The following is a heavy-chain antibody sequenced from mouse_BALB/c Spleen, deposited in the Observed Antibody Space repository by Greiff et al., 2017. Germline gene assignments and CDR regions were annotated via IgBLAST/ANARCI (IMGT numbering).Heavy chain of an antibody. Sequence: QVQLKQSGAELVKPGASVKLSCKASGYTFTSYYMYWVKQRPGQGLEWIGEINPSNGGTNFNEKFKSKATLTVDKSSSTAYMQLSSLTSEDSAVYYCTRGYGYYFDYWGQGTTLTVSS. CDR2: INPSNGGT. CDR3: TRGYGYYFDY. CDR1: GYTFTSYY. V-gene: IGHV1S81*02. D-gene: IGHD1-2*01. J-gene: IGHJ2*01.